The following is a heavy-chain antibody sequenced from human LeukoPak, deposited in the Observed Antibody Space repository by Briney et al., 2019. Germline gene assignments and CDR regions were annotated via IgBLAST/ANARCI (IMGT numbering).Heavy chain of an antibody. V-gene: IGHV3-23*01. J-gene: IGHJ5*02. CDR2: ISGTGGST. D-gene: IGHD3-3*01. CDR1: GFTFSSYP. CDR3: AGREWFT. Sequence: GGSLRLSCAASGFTFSSYPMSRVRQAPGKGLEWVSTISGTGGSTWYADSVKGRFSISSDNSKNTLYLQMNSLRAEGTAVYYCAGREWFTWGQGTLVTVSS.